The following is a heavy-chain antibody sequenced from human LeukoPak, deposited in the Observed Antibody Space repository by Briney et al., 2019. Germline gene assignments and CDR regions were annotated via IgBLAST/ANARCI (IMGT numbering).Heavy chain of an antibody. CDR3: ATAYSGSYYDYFDY. CDR2: INPKSGVT. J-gene: IGHJ4*02. V-gene: IGHV1-2*02. Sequence: ASVKVSCKASGYTFTGYYMHWVRQAPGQGLEWMGWINPKSGVTNYAQKFQGRVTMTEDTSTDTAYMELSSLRSEDTAVYYCATAYSGSYYDYFDYWGQGTLVTVSS. CDR1: GYTFTGYY. D-gene: IGHD1-26*01.